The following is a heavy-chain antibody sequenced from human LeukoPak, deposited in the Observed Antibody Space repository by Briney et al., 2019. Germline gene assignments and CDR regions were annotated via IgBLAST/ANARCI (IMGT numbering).Heavy chain of an antibody. CDR2: TSCCGGST. CDR3: ARVYRVLRGNRGILGY. D-gene: IGHD4-23*01. Sequence: GGSLRLSCAASGFTISNYAMCWCLQPPPRQVVGVSATSCCGGSTYYADSVKGRFTISRDNSKNTLYLQMNSLRAEDTAVYYCARVYRVLRGNRGILGYWGQGTLVTVSS. CDR1: GFTISNYA. V-gene: IGHV3-23*01. J-gene: IGHJ4*02.